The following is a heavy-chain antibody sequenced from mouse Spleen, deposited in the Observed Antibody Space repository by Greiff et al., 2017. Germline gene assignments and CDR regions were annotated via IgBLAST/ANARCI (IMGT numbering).Heavy chain of an antibody. CDR1: GYTFTDYA. Sequence: QVQLKQSGAELVRPGVSVKISCKGSGYTFTDYAMHWVKQSHAKSLEWIGVISTYYGDASYNQKFKGKATMTVDKSSSTAYMELARLTSEDSAIYYCARGGNYGPWFAYWGQGTLVTVSA. CDR3: ARGGNYGPWFAY. V-gene: IGHV1S137*01. CDR2: ISTYYGDA. D-gene: IGHD2-1*01. J-gene: IGHJ3*01.